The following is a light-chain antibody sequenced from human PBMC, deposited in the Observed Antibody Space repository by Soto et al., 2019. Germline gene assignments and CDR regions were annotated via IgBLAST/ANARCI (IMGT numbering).Light chain of an antibody. Sequence: DIQMTQSPSTLSASVGDRVTITCRASQSISSYLNWYQQKPGKAPKLLIYDASTLKTGVPSRFSGSGSGSEFNFTITGLQPDDFATYFCQQYNTYATFGQGTRLEIK. CDR3: QQYNTYAT. J-gene: IGKJ5*01. V-gene: IGKV1-5*01. CDR1: QSISSY. CDR2: DAS.